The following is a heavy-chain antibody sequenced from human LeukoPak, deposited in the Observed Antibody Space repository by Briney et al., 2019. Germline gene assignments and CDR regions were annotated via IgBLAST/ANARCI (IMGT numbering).Heavy chain of an antibody. CDR1: GGSISSYY. V-gene: IGHV4-4*07. J-gene: IGHJ6*02. Sequence: SETLSLTCTVSGGSISSYYWSWIRQPAGKGLEWIGRIYTSGSTNYNPSHKSRVTISVDTSKNQFSLKLSSVTAADTAVYYCARSSIFYGMDVWGQGTTVTVSS. CDR2: IYTSGST. CDR3: ARSSIFYGMDV. D-gene: IGHD6-6*01.